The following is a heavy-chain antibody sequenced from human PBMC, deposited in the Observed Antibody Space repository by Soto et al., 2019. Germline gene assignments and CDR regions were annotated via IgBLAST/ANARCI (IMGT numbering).Heavy chain of an antibody. V-gene: IGHV4-34*01. CDR1: GVSFSGYY. D-gene: IGHD5-12*01. CDR3: ARGRVIVATIFYYGMDV. J-gene: IGHJ6*02. Sequence: PSETLSLTCAVYGVSFSGYYWSWIRQPPGKGLEWIGEINHSGSTNYNPSLKSRVTISVDTSKNQFSLKLSSVTAADTAVYYCARGRVIVATIFYYGMDVWGQGTTVTVSS. CDR2: INHSGST.